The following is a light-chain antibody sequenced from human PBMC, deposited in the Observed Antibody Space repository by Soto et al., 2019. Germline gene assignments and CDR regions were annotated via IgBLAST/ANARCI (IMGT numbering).Light chain of an antibody. CDR1: SSDVGKYDR. CDR2: EFT. J-gene: IGLJ1*01. V-gene: IGLV2-18*02. CDR3: SSYTSTSRYV. Sequence: QSALTQPPSVSGSPGQSVTISCTGTSSDVGKYDRVSWYQQPPGTAPKLIIYEFTNRPSGVPARFSGSKSGNTASLTISGLQAEDEADYYCSSYTSTSRYVFGAGTKLTVL.